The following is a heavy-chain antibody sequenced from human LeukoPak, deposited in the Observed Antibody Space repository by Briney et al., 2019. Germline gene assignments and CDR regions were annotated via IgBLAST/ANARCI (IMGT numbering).Heavy chain of an antibody. Sequence: GGSLRLSCAASGFTFSTFSRSWMSWVRQAPGKGLEWVANIKEDGSQKYYVDSVKGRFTISRDNARNSLYLQMNSLRAEDTAVYYCAKGSSGLFDYWGQGTLVTVSS. CDR2: IKEDGSQK. V-gene: IGHV3-7*03. D-gene: IGHD3-10*01. J-gene: IGHJ4*02. CDR1: GFTFSTFSRSW. CDR3: AKGSSGLFDY.